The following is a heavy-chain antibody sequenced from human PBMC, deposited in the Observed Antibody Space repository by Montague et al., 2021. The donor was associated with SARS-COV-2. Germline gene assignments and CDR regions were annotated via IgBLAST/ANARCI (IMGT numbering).Heavy chain of an antibody. Sequence: CAISGDSVSSNSATWNWVRQSPSRGLEWLGRTYYRSKWYTDYAVSVRGRVTINPDTSKNQFSLQLNSVTPEDTAIYYCTSGRERNYNVMDFWGQGTTVTVSS. J-gene: IGHJ6*02. CDR1: GDSVSSNSAT. V-gene: IGHV6-1*01. CDR2: TYYRSKWYT. D-gene: IGHD1-1*01. CDR3: TSGRERNYNVMDF.